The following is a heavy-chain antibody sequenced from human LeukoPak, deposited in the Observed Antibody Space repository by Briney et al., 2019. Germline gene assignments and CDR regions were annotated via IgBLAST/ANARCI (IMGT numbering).Heavy chain of an antibody. Sequence: ASVKVSCKASGYTFTSYGISWVRQAPGQGLEWMGWISAYNGNTNYAQKLQGRVTMTTDTSTSTAYMEPRSLRSDDTAVYYCARAFASGSYYLSELGYWGQGTLVTVSS. CDR1: GYTFTSYG. V-gene: IGHV1-18*01. D-gene: IGHD3-10*01. J-gene: IGHJ4*02. CDR3: ARAFASGSYYLSELGY. CDR2: ISAYNGNT.